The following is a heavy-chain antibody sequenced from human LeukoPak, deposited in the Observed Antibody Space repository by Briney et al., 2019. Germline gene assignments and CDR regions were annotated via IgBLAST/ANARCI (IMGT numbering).Heavy chain of an antibody. CDR3: ARAYYDFWSGYYPDY. V-gene: IGHV1-3*01. D-gene: IGHD3-3*01. Sequence: ASVTVSCTASGYTFTSYAMHWVRQAPGQRLEWMGWINAGNGNTKYSQKFQGRVTITRDTSASTAYMELSSLRSEDTAVYYCARAYYDFWSGYYPDYWGQGTLVTVSS. CDR1: GYTFTSYA. J-gene: IGHJ4*02. CDR2: INAGNGNT.